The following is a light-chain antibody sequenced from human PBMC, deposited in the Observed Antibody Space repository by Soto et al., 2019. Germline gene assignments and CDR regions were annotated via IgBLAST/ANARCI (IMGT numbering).Light chain of an antibody. J-gene: IGKJ2*01. CDR2: AAS. V-gene: IGKV3-20*01. CDR1: QKVSSIY. Sequence: EIVLTQSPDTLSLSPGERATLSCRASQKVSSIYLAWYQQKPGQAPRLLMYAASNRATGIPDRFSGSGSGTDFTLTISRLESEDLAVYYCQQYGSSPGSFGQGTKLEIK. CDR3: QQYGSSPGS.